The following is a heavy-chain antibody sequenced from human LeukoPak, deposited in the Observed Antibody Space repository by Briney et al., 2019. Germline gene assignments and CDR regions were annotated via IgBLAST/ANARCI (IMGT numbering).Heavy chain of an antibody. CDR1: GGSFSGYY. CDR3: ARGVRFDP. V-gene: IGHV4-34*01. J-gene: IGHJ5*02. CDR2: INHSGST. Sequence: PSETLSLTCAVHGGSFSGYYWSWIRQPPGKGLEWIGEINHSGSTNYNPSLKSRVTISVDTSKNQFSLKLSSVTAADTAVYYCARGVRFDPWGQGTLVTVSS.